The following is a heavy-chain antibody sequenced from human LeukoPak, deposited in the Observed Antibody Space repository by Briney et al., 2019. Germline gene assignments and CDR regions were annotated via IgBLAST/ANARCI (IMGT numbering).Heavy chain of an antibody. Sequence: GRSLRLSCAASGFTFDDYAMNWVRQAPGKGLEWVSGISWNSGSIGYADSVKGRFTISRDNAKNSLYLQMNSLRAEDTALYYCAKGHDSSGYSGDYLGQGTLVTVSS. D-gene: IGHD3-22*01. J-gene: IGHJ4*02. V-gene: IGHV3-9*01. CDR1: GFTFDDYA. CDR3: AKGHDSSGYSGDY. CDR2: ISWNSGSI.